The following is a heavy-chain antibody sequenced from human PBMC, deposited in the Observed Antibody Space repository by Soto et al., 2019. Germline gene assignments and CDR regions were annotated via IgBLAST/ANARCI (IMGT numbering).Heavy chain of an antibody. J-gene: IGHJ6*02. D-gene: IGHD1-1*01. V-gene: IGHV4-34*01. CDR1: GGSFSGYN. CDR2: ISSSGTT. CDR3: AQNGPYSLAV. Sequence: SETMSLTCAVYGGSFSGYNWSWIRQPPRRGPEWIGSISSSGTTYYKPSEKRRVSISIDTSRNQFSLKLTSVTAADTAFYFCAQNGPYSLAVWGQGTTVS.